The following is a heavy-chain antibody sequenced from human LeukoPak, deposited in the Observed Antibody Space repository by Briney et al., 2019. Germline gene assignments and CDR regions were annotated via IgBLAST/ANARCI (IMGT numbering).Heavy chain of an antibody. CDR2: VYYSGTT. Sequence: SETLSLTCSVSGDSISLSFYYWGWIRQPPGKALEWIGSVYYSGTTYYNPSLKSRVTISVDTSKNQFSLKLSSVTAADTAVYYCARSVEGFDYWGQGTLVTVSS. CDR1: GDSISLSFYY. D-gene: IGHD5-24*01. V-gene: IGHV4-39*07. CDR3: ARSVEGFDY. J-gene: IGHJ4*02.